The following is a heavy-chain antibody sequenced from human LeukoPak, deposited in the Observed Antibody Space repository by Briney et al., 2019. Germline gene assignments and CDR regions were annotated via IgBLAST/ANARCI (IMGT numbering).Heavy chain of an antibody. CDR3: ARSPYYDFWNGDYYGMDV. CDR2: INPNSGGT. D-gene: IGHD3-3*01. CDR1: GYTSTGYY. Sequence: ASVKVSCKASGYTSTGYYMHWVRQAPGQGLEWMGWINPNSGGTNYAQKFQGRVTMTRDTSISTAYMELSRLRSDDTAVYYCARSPYYDFWNGDYYGMDVWGQGTTVTVSS. J-gene: IGHJ6*02. V-gene: IGHV1-2*02.